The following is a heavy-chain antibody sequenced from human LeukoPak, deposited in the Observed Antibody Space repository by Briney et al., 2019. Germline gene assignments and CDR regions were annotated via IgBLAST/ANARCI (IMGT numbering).Heavy chain of an antibody. CDR1: GYTFTSYG. CDR3: ARQVDTSMALPDY. J-gene: IGHJ4*02. D-gene: IGHD5-18*01. CDR2: ISTYNYNT. Sequence: ASVKVSCKPSGYTFTSYGVSWVRQAPGQRLEWMGWISTYNYNTNYAQKFRGRVTLTKDTSTSTVYMELRSLRFDDTAIYYCARQVDTSMALPDYWGQGTLVTVSS. V-gene: IGHV1-18*01.